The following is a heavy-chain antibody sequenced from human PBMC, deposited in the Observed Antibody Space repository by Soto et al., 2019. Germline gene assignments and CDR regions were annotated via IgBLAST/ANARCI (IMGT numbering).Heavy chain of an antibody. CDR3: ARDLRMVTGFDI. V-gene: IGHV1-69*13. D-gene: IGHD5-18*01. CDR2: VIPIFVTA. CDR1: GGTFSSYA. Sequence: VASVKVSFKASGGTFSSYAISWARQAPGQGLEWMGGVIPIFVTANYAQKFQGRVTITADESTSTAYMELSSLRSEDTAVYYCARDLRMVTGFDIWGQGTTVPVSS. J-gene: IGHJ3*02.